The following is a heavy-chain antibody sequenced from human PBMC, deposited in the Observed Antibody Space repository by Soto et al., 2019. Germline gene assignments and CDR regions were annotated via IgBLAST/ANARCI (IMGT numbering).Heavy chain of an antibody. J-gene: IGHJ4*02. Sequence: EVQLVESGGGLIQPGGSLRLSCAVSGFTVSNHYMSWVRQAPGKGLEGVSVIYSGGYTAYGDSVKGRFTISRDNSKNKIYYKINTRGAPATGLFFGATQRGGGGYWGQGTLVTVSS. V-gene: IGHV3-53*01. CDR1: GFTVSNHY. CDR3: ATQRGGGGY. CDR2: IYSGGYT. D-gene: IGHD6-25*01.